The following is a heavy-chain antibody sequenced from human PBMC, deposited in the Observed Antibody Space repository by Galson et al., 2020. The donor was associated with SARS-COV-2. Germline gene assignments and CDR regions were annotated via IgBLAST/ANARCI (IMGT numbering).Heavy chain of an antibody. CDR3: ARLDRSHYYDSSGRWCFDY. CDR2: IYPGASHT. Sequence: GESLKIPCQGSGYSFTSYWLGWVRQMPGKGLGWVGIIYPGASHTRYRPPFQPQVPITADKSISTAYLQWSSLKASDTAMYYCARLDRSHYYDSSGRWCFDYWGQGTLVTVSS. J-gene: IGHJ4*02. V-gene: IGHV5-51*01. D-gene: IGHD3-22*01. CDR1: GYSFTSYW.